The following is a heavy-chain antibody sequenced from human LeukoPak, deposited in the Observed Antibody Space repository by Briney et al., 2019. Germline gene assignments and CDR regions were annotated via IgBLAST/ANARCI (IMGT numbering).Heavy chain of an antibody. V-gene: IGHV4-31*11. CDR1: RYSISSGYY. Sequence: SETLSLTCAVSRYSISSGYYWGWIRQPPGKGLEWIGYIYYSGSTYYNPSLKSRVTISVDTSKNQFSLKLSSVTAADTAVYYCTRDGPRSSGYPDNWGQGTLVTVSS. CDR3: TRDGPRSSGYPDN. CDR2: IYYSGST. J-gene: IGHJ4*02. D-gene: IGHD3-22*01.